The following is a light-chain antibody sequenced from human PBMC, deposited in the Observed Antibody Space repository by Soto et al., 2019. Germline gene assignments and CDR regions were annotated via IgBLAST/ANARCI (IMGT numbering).Light chain of an antibody. CDR3: QQYGDWPLT. CDR1: QSISTN. J-gene: IGKJ4*01. V-gene: IGKV3-15*01. Sequence: EIVMTQSPATLSVSPGESATLSCRASQSISTNLAWYQQKPGQAPRLLIYGASTRATGLPARFIGSGSGTEFTLTISSLQSEDFAVYYCQQYGDWPLTFGGGTKVDIK. CDR2: GAS.